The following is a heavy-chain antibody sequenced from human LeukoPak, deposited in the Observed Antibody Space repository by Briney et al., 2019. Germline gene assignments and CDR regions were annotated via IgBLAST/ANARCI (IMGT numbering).Heavy chain of an antibody. V-gene: IGHV3-33*01. CDR1: GFTFSNHG. CDR3: TRGSFSSLPGPRHGMDV. CDR2: IWYDGSNK. D-gene: IGHD6-13*01. J-gene: IGHJ6*02. Sequence: GGSLRLSCAASGFTFSNHGMHWVRQAPGKGLEWVAVIWYDGSNKYYADSVKGRFTISRDNSKNTVYLQMNSLRAEDTAVYYCTRGSFSSLPGPRHGMDVWGQGTTATVSS.